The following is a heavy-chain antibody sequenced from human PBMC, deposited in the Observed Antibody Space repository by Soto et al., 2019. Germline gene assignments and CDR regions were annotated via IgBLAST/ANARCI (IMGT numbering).Heavy chain of an antibody. V-gene: IGHV1-18*01. Sequence: ASVKVSCKASGYTFTDYGISWVRQAPGQGLEWMGWITAYNGHTRYAQKFQGRVTMTTDTSTSTVYMDLRSLTSDDTATYYCAIALCTGNSRYLVGDCDQGSLVTVSS. CDR1: GYTFTDYG. D-gene: IGHD2-2*01. CDR3: AIALCTGNSRYLVGD. CDR2: ITAYNGHT. J-gene: IGHJ1*01.